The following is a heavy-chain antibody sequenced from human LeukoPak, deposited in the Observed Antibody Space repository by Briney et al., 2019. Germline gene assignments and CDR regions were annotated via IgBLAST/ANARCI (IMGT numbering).Heavy chain of an antibody. J-gene: IGHJ4*02. V-gene: IGHV1-2*02. CDR1: GYTFTGYY. Sequence: GASVKVSCKASGYTFTGYYMHWVRQAPGQGLEWMGWINPNSGGTNCAQKFQGRVTMTRDTSISTAYMELSRLRSDDTAVYYCARDQGDSGYQLLYLLDYWGQETLVTVSS. CDR3: ARDQGDSGYQLLYLLDY. CDR2: INPNSGGT. D-gene: IGHD2-2*02.